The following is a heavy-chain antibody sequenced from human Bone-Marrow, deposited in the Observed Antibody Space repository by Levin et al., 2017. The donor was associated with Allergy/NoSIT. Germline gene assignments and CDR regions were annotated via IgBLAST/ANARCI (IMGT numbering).Heavy chain of an antibody. D-gene: IGHD2-2*01. Sequence: GGSLRLSCATSGFTFSSYSMNWVRQAPGRGLEWVSYISRSSSTISYADSVKGRFTISRDNAKNSLYLQMNSLRDEDTAVYYCARPDCSRTSCYYFFDSWGQGTLVTVSS. V-gene: IGHV3-48*02. CDR2: ISRSSSTI. CDR3: ARPDCSRTSCYYFFDS. CDR1: GFTFSSYS. J-gene: IGHJ4*02.